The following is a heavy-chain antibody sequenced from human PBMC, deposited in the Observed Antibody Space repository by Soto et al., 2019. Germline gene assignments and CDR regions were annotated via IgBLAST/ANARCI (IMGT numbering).Heavy chain of an antibody. CDR2: IYYSGST. V-gene: IGHV4-39*01. CDR1: GGSISSSSYY. D-gene: IGHD4-17*01. J-gene: IGHJ3*02. Sequence: QLQLQESGPGLVKPSETLSLTCTVSGGSISSSSYYWGWIRQPPGKGLEWIGSIYYSGSTYYNPSLKSRVTISVDTSKNQFSLKLSSVTAADTAVYYCATGSTVTTFDAFDIWGQGTMVTVSS. CDR3: ATGSTVTTFDAFDI.